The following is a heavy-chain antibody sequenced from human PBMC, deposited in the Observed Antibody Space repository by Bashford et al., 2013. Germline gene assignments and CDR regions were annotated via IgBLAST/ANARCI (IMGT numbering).Heavy chain of an antibody. CDR2: LLQWEH. CDR1: GGSISSYY. J-gene: IGHJ2*01. V-gene: IGHV4-59*01. Sequence: SSETLSLTCTVSGGSISSYYWSWIRQPQEGTGVDWVYLLQWEHQLQPSLKSRVTISVDTSKNQFSLKLSSVTAADTAVYYCASAPLPNWYFDLWGRGTLVTVSS. CDR3: ASAPLPNWYFDL.